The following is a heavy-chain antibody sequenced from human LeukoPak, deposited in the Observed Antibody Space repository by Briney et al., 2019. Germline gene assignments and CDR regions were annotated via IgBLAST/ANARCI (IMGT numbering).Heavy chain of an antibody. D-gene: IGHD3-10*01. J-gene: IGHJ5*02. CDR3: ARDPRYYYGSGSSQNWFDP. Sequence: SGTLSLTCAVSGGSISSSNWWSWVRQPPGKGLEWIGEIYHSGSTNYNPSLKSRVTISVDKSKNQFSLKLSSVTAADTAVYYCARDPRYYYGSGSSQNWFDPWGQGTLVTVSS. CDR1: GGSISSSNW. V-gene: IGHV4-4*02. CDR2: IYHSGST.